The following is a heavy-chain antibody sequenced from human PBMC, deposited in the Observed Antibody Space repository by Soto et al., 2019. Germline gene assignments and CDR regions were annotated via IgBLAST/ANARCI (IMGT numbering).Heavy chain of an antibody. CDR3: ARDRSSSGWYFAFDI. D-gene: IGHD6-19*01. V-gene: IGHV1-69*04. Sequence: SVKVSCKASGSTFSSYTISWVRQAPGQGLEWMGRIIPILGIANYAQKFQGRVTITADKSTSTAYMELSSLRSEDTAVYYCARDRSSSGWYFAFDIWGQGTMVTV. J-gene: IGHJ3*02. CDR2: IIPILGIA. CDR1: GSTFSSYT.